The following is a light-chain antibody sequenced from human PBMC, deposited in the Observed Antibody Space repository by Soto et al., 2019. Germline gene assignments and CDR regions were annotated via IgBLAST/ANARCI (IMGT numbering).Light chain of an antibody. CDR3: AAWDDSLNGVV. V-gene: IGLV1-44*01. J-gene: IGLJ2*01. CDR1: SSNIGSNT. CDR2: SNN. Sequence: QSVLTQPPSASGTPGQRVTISCSGSSSNIGSNTVNLYQQLPGTAPKLLIYSNNQRPSGVPDRFSGSKSGTSASLAISGLQSEDEADYYCAAWDDSLNGVVFGGGTKVTV.